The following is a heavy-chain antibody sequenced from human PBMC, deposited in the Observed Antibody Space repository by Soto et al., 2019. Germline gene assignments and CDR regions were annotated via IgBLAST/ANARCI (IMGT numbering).Heavy chain of an antibody. D-gene: IGHD4-17*01. J-gene: IGHJ6*02. CDR2: IYYSGST. CDR3: ARVKGDYGHYYDYGMDV. V-gene: IGHV4-59*01. Sequence: QVQLQESGPGLVKPSETLSLTCTVSGGSISSYYWNWIRQPPGKGLEWIGYIYYSGSTNYNPTLKSGVTITVDTSKNQFSLKLSSVTAEDTAVYYCARVKGDYGHYYDYGMDVWGQGTTVTVSS. CDR1: GGSISSYY.